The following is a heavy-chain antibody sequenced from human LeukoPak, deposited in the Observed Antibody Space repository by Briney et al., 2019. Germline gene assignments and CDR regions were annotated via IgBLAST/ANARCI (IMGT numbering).Heavy chain of an antibody. J-gene: IGHJ5*02. V-gene: IGHV4-30-4*01. CDR2: IYYSGST. CDR1: GGSISSGDYY. CDR3: ARGPVVVVADNWFDP. D-gene: IGHD2-15*01. Sequence: PSETLPLTCTVSGGSISSGDYYWSWIRQPPGKGLEWIGYIYYSGSTYYNPSLKSRVTISADTSKNQFSLKLSSVTAADTAVYYCARGPVVVVADNWFDPWGQGTLVTVSS.